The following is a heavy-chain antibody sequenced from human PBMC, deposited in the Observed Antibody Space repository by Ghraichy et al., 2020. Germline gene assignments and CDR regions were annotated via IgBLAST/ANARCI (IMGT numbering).Heavy chain of an antibody. Sequence: GGSLRLSCAASGFTFSSYAMSWVRQAPGKGLEWVSAISGSGGSTYYADSVKGRFTISRDNSKNTLYLQMNSLRAEDTAVYYCAKDHGLIRYFDWGSVGFDYWGQGTLVTVSS. V-gene: IGHV3-23*01. D-gene: IGHD3-9*01. CDR1: GFTFSSYA. J-gene: IGHJ4*02. CDR2: ISGSGGST. CDR3: AKDHGLIRYFDWGSVGFDY.